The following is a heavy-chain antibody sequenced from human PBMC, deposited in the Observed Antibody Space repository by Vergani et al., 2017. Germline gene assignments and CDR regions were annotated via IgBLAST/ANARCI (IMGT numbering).Heavy chain of an antibody. D-gene: IGHD3-22*01. CDR3: AIDAHDSSGYYFNDAFDI. CDR2: IYYSGST. J-gene: IGHJ3*02. Sequence: QVQLQESGPGLVKPSETLSLTCTVSGGSISSYYWSWIRQPPGQGLEWIGYIYYSGSTNYNPSLKSRVTISVDTSKNQFSLKLSSVTAADTAVYYCAIDAHDSSGYYFNDAFDIWGQGTMVTVSS. V-gene: IGHV4-59*01. CDR1: GGSISSYY.